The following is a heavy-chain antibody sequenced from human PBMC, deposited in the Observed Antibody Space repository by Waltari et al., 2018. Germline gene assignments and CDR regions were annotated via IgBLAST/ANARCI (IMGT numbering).Heavy chain of an antibody. V-gene: IGHV3-21*06. Sequence: EVQLVESGGGLVKPGGSLRLSCEATDFIFGTYSMTWVRQAPGKVREGDASIRDGGDCIYYAESVKIRFISAKDNSTSLLYRQMNSGRAEDTCVYYWARDRAVVGRSGDSGDSDIWGQGTMVTVSS. CDR3: ARDRAVVGRSGDSGDSDI. CDR2: IRDGGDCI. CDR1: DFIFGTYS. J-gene: IGHJ3*02. D-gene: IGHD2-21*01.